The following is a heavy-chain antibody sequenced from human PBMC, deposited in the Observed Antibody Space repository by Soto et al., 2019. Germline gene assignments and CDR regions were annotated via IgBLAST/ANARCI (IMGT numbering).Heavy chain of an antibody. V-gene: IGHV4-59*01. CDR3: SSSSWTSYYFDY. J-gene: IGHJ4*02. D-gene: IGHD6-13*01. CDR1: GGSISSYY. CDR2: IYYSGST. Sequence: QVQLQESGPGLVKPSETLSLTCTVSGGSISSYYWSWIRQPPGKGLAWIGYIYYSGSTNYNPSLKSRVTISVDTSKNQFSLKLSSVTAADTAVYYCSSSSWTSYYFDYWGQGTLVTVSS.